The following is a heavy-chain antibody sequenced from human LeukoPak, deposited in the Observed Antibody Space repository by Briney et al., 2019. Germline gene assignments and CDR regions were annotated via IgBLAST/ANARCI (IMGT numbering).Heavy chain of an antibody. J-gene: IGHJ4*02. V-gene: IGHV3-30*02. CDR3: ARHVGISF. D-gene: IGHD7-27*01. Sequence: GGSLRLSCATSGFTFSNYGMHWVRLAPGKGLEWVAFIRYDGSNKYYADSVKGRFTISRDNAKNSLFLQMSNLRDDDTAIYYCARHVGISFWGPGTLVTVSS. CDR1: GFTFSNYG. CDR2: IRYDGSNK.